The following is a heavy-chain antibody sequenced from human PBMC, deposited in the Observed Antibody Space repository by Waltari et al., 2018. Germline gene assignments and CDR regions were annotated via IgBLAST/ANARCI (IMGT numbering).Heavy chain of an antibody. V-gene: IGHV4-38-2*01. J-gene: IGHJ3*02. CDR3: ARLDAQSGGTPVYAFDI. D-gene: IGHD2-15*01. CDR2: IYHSGST. CDR1: GYSISSGYY. Sequence: QVQLQESGPGLVKPSETLSLTCAVSGYSISSGYYWGWIRQPPGKGLGWIGSIYHSGSTYYNPSLKSRFTISVDTSKNQFSLKLSSVTAADTAVYYCARLDAQSGGTPVYAFDIWGQGTMVTVSS.